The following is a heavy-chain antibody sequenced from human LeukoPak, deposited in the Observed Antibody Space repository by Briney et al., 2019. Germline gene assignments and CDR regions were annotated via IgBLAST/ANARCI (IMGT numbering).Heavy chain of an antibody. D-gene: IGHD6-13*01. CDR2: INPNSGGT. V-gene: IGHV1-2*02. CDR1: GYTFTGYY. Sequence: ASVKVSCKASGYTFTGYYMHWVRRAPGQGLEWMGWINPNSGGTNYAQKFQGRVTMTRDTSISTAYMELSRLRSDDTAVYYCARDVAAAGEGFDYWGQGTLVTVSS. J-gene: IGHJ4*02. CDR3: ARDVAAAGEGFDY.